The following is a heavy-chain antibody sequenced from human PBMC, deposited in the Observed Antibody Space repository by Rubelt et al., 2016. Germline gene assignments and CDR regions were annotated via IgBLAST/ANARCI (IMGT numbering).Heavy chain of an antibody. J-gene: IGHJ4*02. D-gene: IGHD3-22*01. CDR1: GFSFSTSGEG. CDR2: IYWNDDK. V-gene: IGHV2-5*01. CDR3: ARHTVPDYDSTGYNGFNF. Sequence: QITLKESGPTLVKPTQTLTLTCTFSGFSFSTSGEGVGWIRQPPGKVLEWLALIYWNDDKRYSPSLKSRLTITNDTSTNQVILTMTNMDPVDTATYNWARHTVPDYDSTGYNGFNFWGQGTLVTVSS.